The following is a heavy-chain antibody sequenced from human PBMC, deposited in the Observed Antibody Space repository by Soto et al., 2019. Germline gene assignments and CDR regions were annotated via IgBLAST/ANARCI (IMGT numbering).Heavy chain of an antibody. V-gene: IGHV3-23*01. CDR3: AKDLKQLEYHYYGMDV. Sequence: PGGSLRLSCAASGFTFSRYALSWVRQAPGKGLEWVSTISGSGGSTYYADSVKGRFTISRDNSKNTLYLQMNGLRAEDTALYYCAKDLKQLEYHYYGMDVWGQGTTVTVSS. CDR1: GFTFSRYA. D-gene: IGHD6-6*01. CDR2: ISGSGGST. J-gene: IGHJ6*02.